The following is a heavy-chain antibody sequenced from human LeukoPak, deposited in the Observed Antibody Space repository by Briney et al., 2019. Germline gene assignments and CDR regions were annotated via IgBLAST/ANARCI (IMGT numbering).Heavy chain of an antibody. V-gene: IGHV4-4*07. Sequence: SETLSLTXTVSGGSISRYYWSWIRQSAGKGLGWIGRIYASGSSGNTKYNPSLKSRVTISLDTSKNRFSLKVNSVTAADTAVYYCARDRDLRPHTSFDIWGQGTLVTVSP. CDR1: GGSISRYY. CDR3: ARDRDLRPHTSFDI. J-gene: IGHJ3*02. D-gene: IGHD2-21*01. CDR2: IYASGSSGNT.